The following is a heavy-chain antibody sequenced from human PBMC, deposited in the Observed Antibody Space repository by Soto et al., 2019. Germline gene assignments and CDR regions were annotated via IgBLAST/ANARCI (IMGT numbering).Heavy chain of an antibody. V-gene: IGHV3-11*04. CDR3: ARGDRGAFDL. Sequence: GGSLRLSCAASGFTFSDYYMSWIRQAPGKGLEWVSYISSGSTIYYADSVKGRFTISRDNAKNTLYLQMNSLRAEDTAVYYCARGDRGAFDLWGQGTMVTVSS. J-gene: IGHJ3*01. CDR1: GFTFSDYY. CDR2: ISSGSTI. D-gene: IGHD2-21*02.